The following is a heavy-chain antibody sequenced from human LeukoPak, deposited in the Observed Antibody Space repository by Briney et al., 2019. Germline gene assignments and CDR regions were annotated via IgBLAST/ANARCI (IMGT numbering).Heavy chain of an antibody. CDR1: GFTLRTYS. V-gene: IGHV3-21*01. Sequence: GGSLRLSCAVSGFTLRTYSMNWVRQAPGKGLEWVSSISDGGTYKYYADSVKGRFTISRDSAKNSLYLQMNSLRAEDTAVYYCARSAPATAITDYWGQGTLVTVSS. CDR3: ARSAPATAITDY. J-gene: IGHJ4*02. D-gene: IGHD2-2*02. CDR2: ISDGGTYK.